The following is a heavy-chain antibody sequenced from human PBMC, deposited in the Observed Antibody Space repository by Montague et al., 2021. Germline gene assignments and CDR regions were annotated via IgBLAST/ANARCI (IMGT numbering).Heavy chain of an antibody. CDR2: TNHSRNA. CDR3: AKEREVVRAARTLVAFDL. Sequence: SETLSLTCAVYGSSYGVSYCTRLPSSQRSCVESVAVTNHSRNAIYKPVPKSRVRGSVDTSKNQFTLKLTSVTAADTAMYYCAKEREVVRAARTLVAFDLWGPRSIVTVS. CDR1: GSSYGVSY. J-gene: IGHJ3*01. D-gene: IGHD2-2*01. V-gene: IGHV4-34*01.